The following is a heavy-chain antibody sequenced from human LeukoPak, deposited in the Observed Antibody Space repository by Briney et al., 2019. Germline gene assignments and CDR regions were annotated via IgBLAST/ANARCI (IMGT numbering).Heavy chain of an antibody. Sequence: PGRSLRLSCAASGFTFSSYGMHWVRQAPGKGLEWVAVIWYDGSNKYYADSVKGRFTISRDNSKNTLYLQMNSLRAEDTAVYYCARDFSWLQFGYFDYWGQGTLVTVSS. D-gene: IGHD5-24*01. CDR2: IWYDGSNK. CDR1: GFTFSSYG. J-gene: IGHJ4*02. CDR3: ARDFSWLQFGYFDY. V-gene: IGHV3-33*01.